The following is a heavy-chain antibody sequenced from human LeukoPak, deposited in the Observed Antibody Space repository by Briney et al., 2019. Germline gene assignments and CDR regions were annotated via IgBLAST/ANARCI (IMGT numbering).Heavy chain of an antibody. CDR2: ISYNGIT. CDR1: GGSISDYY. V-gene: IGHV4-59*08. J-gene: IGHJ4*02. D-gene: IGHD6-25*01. Sequence: PSENLSLTCTVSGGSISDYYWSWIRQPPGKGLEWIAYISYNGITNYNPSLKSRVTISVDTSKNQFSLKLSSVTAADTAVYYCARPMSGGYDYWGQGTLVTVSS. CDR3: ARPMSGGYDY.